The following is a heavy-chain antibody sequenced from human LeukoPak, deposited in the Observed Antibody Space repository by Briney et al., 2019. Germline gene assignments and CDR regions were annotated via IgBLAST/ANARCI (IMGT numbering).Heavy chain of an antibody. CDR3: ARGGVVVVAAKVDYFDY. V-gene: IGHV4-39*01. J-gene: IGHJ4*02. D-gene: IGHD2-15*01. Sequence: SETLSLTCTVSGGSISSSSYYWGWIRQPPGKGLEWIGSIYYSGSTYYNPSLRSRATISVDTSKNQFSLKLSSVTAADTAVYYCARGGVVVVAAKVDYFDYWGQGTLVTVSS. CDR1: GGSISSSSYY. CDR2: IYYSGST.